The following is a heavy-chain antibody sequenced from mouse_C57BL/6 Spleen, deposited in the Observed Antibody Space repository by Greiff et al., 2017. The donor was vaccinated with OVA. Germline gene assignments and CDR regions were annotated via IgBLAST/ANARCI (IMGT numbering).Heavy chain of an antibody. CDR3: AITGTGFAY. CDR1: GYTFTDYY. V-gene: IGHV1-76*01. J-gene: IGHJ3*01. Sequence: VKLMESGAELVRPGASVKLSCKASGYTFTDYYINWVKQRPGQGLEWIARIYPGSGNTYYNEKFKGKATLTAEKSSSTAYMQLSSLTSEDSAVYFCAITGTGFAYWGQGTLVTVSA. CDR2: IYPGSGNT. D-gene: IGHD4-1*01.